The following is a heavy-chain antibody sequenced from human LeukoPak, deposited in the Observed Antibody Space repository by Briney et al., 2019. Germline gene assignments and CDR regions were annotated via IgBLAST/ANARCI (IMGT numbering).Heavy chain of an antibody. V-gene: IGHV3-30*03. CDR2: ISYDGSNK. CDR1: GFTFSSYG. Sequence: SGGSLRLSCAASGFTFSSYGMHWARQAPGKGLEWVAGISYDGSNKYYADSVKGRFTISRDNSKNTLYLQMNSLRAEDTAVYYCARELYQGLDYWGQGTLVTVSS. D-gene: IGHD2-2*02. J-gene: IGHJ4*02. CDR3: ARELYQGLDY.